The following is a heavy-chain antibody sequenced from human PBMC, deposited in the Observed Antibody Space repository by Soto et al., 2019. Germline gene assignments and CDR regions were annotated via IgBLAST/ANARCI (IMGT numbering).Heavy chain of an antibody. V-gene: IGHV4-34*01. CDR3: ARQAVRSGYHYYYGLDV. J-gene: IGHJ6*01. CDR1: GGSFSGYY. D-gene: IGHD3-16*01. Sequence: ETLSLTCAVYGGSFSGYYWSWIRQPPGKALEWIGEITHSGSTNYTPSLKSRLTISVDSSKSQFSQKLSSVSAADAAVYYCARQAVRSGYHYYYGLDVWGQGTTVTVSS. CDR2: ITHSGST.